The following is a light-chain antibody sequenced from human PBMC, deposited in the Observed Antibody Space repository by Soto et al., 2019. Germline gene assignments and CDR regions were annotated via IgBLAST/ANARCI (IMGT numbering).Light chain of an antibody. V-gene: IGKV3-20*01. J-gene: IGKJ4*01. CDR1: QSVSRSY. Sequence: EVVLTQSPGTLSLSPGEGATLSCRASQSVSRSYLAWYRQKAGQAPRLLIFGVSTRPSGIPDRFSGSGSGTDFTLTISRLEPEDFAMYYCQQYDSAPLTFGGGTKVEIK. CDR2: GVS. CDR3: QQYDSAPLT.